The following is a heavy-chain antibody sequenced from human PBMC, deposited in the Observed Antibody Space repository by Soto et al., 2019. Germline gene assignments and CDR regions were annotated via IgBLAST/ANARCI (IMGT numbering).Heavy chain of an antibody. V-gene: IGHV1-24*01. CDR1: GYTLTELS. CDR3: ATADITMVRGVNLDY. J-gene: IGHJ4*02. CDR2: FDPEDGET. D-gene: IGHD3-10*01. Sequence: ASVKVSCKVSGYTLTELSMHWVRQAPGKGLEWMGGFDPEDGETIYAQKFQGRVTMTEETSTDKAYMELGSLGSEETAVYYCATADITMVRGVNLDYWGQGTLVTVSS.